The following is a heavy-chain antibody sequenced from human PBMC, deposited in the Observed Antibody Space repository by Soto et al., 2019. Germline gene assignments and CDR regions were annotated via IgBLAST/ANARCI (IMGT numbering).Heavy chain of an antibody. D-gene: IGHD2-15*01. CDR3: ARGDATKITGTTDCGMDV. J-gene: IGHJ6*02. CDR2: IIPVFGTA. V-gene: IGHV1-69*12. Sequence: QVQLVQSGAEVKKPGSSVKVSCKASGGTLSNYGVSWVRQAPGQGLEWMGGIIPVFGTANYAHKFQGRLTITADESTSTVYMDGSSLRSEDTAVDYCARGDATKITGTTDCGMDVWGQGTTVTVSS. CDR1: GGTLSNYG.